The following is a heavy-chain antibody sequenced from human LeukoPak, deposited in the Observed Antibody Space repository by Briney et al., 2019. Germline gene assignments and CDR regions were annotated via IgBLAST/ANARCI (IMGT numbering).Heavy chain of an antibody. CDR1: GFRFRNYA. V-gene: IGHV3-23*01. J-gene: IGHJ5*02. D-gene: IGHD6-13*01. CDR3: AKRPGKAVVGPFDP. Sequence: GGSLRLSCAASGFRFRNYAMTWVRQAPGKGLEWVSTISSGDDTTYYADSVKGRFTISRDNSKNTLYLQMNSLRAEDTAIYYCAKRPGKAVVGPFDPWGREPWSPSPQ. CDR2: ISSGDDTT.